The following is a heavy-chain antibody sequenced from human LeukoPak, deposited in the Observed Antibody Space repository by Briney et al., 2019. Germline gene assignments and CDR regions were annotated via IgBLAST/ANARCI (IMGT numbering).Heavy chain of an antibody. D-gene: IGHD2-15*01. CDR2: IIPIFGTA. CDR3: ARDLGYCSGGSCRIFDY. V-gene: IGHV1-69*05. J-gene: IGHJ4*02. CDR1: EGTFSSYA. Sequence: SVKVSCKASEGTFSSYAISWVRQAPGQGLEWMGRIIPIFGTANYAQKFQGRVTITTDESTSTAYMELSSLRSEDTAVYYCARDLGYCSGGSCRIFDYWGQGTLVTVSS.